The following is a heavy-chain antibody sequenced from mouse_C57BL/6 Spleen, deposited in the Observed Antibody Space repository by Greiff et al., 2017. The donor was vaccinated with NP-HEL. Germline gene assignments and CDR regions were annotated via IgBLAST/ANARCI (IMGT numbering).Heavy chain of an antibody. Sequence: QVQLQQPGTELVKPGASVKLSCKASGYTFTSYWMHWVKQRPGQGLEWIGNINPSNGGTNYNEKFKSKATLTVDKSSSTAYMQLSSLTSEDSAVYYCARWRYSNYVVKGYFDYWGQGTTLTVSS. D-gene: IGHD2-5*01. V-gene: IGHV1-53*01. J-gene: IGHJ2*01. CDR2: INPSNGGT. CDR1: GYTFTSYW. CDR3: ARWRYSNYVVKGYFDY.